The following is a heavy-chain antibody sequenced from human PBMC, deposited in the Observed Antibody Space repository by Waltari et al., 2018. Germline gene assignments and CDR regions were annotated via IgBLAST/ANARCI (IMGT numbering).Heavy chain of an antibody. J-gene: IGHJ4*02. CDR3: AKVEYSSSSAFNY. V-gene: IGHV3-66*02. CDR1: GSSVTATY. Sequence: EVQLVESGGGLVQPGGSLRLSCAVSGSSVTATYMIWVRQAPGRALEWVSVIYSDESIYYDDSVRGRFTISRDSSKNTLYLQLNSLRTEDTAVYYCAKVEYSSSSAFNYWGQGILVTVSS. CDR2: IYSDESI. D-gene: IGHD6-6*01.